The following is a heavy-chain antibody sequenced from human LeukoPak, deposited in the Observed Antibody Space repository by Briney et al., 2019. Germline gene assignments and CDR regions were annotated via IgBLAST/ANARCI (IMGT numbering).Heavy chain of an antibody. CDR2: IKQDGSES. J-gene: IGHJ4*02. D-gene: IGHD3-16*01. CDR1: GFIFNNYW. CDR3: ARSGGKPFDS. V-gene: IGHV3-7*01. Sequence: QPGGSLRLSCAASGFIFNNYWMSWVRQGPGQGLEWVANIKQDGSESSYVDSVKGRFTISRDNAKNSLHLQMSSLRVEDTAVYYCARSGGKPFDSWGQGTLVTVSS.